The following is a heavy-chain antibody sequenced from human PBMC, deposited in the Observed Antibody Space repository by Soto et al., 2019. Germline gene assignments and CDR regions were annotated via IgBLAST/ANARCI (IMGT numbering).Heavy chain of an antibody. D-gene: IGHD5-12*01. Sequence: PSETLSLTCTVSGGSISSYYWSWILQPPGKGLEWIGYIYYSGSTNYDPSLKSRVTISVDTSKNQFSLKLSSVTAADTAVYYCAFQTAGGGYDSFDYWGQGTPVPVSS. J-gene: IGHJ4*02. CDR2: IYYSGST. CDR3: AFQTAGGGYDSFDY. V-gene: IGHV4-59*01. CDR1: GGSISSYY.